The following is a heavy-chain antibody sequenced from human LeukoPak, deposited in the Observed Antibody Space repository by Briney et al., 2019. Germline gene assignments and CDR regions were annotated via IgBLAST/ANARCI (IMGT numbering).Heavy chain of an antibody. V-gene: IGHV3-74*01. CDR1: GFTFSIYW. J-gene: IGHJ4*02. CDR3: ARDVVDITPY. CDR2: TNSDGSST. Sequence: GGSLRLSCAASGFTFSIYWMHWVRQAPGEGLVWVSRTNSDGSSTNYADSVKGRFTISRDNAKNTLYLQMNSLTAEDTAVYYCARDVVDITPYWGQGTLVTVSS. D-gene: IGHD3-3*01.